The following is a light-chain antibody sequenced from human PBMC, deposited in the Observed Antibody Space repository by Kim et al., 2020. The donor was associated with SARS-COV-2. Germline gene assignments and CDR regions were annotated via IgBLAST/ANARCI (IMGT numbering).Light chain of an antibody. CDR3: QHYGSSPQT. V-gene: IGKV3-20*01. CDR1: PGVTNFS. Sequence: SPGQGATLSCRASPGVTNFSLAWYQQKPGQAPRLLIYGASSRATGIPDRFSGSGYGTDFTLTISRLEPEDFAVYYCQHYGSSPQTFGQGTKVDIK. J-gene: IGKJ1*01. CDR2: GAS.